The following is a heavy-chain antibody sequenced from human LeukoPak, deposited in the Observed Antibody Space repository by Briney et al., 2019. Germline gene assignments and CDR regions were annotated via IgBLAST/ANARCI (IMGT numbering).Heavy chain of an antibody. J-gene: IGHJ4*02. D-gene: IGHD4-17*01. CDR2: ISGSGDST. Sequence: GGSLRLSCAASGFTFSSYGMNWVRQAPGKGLEWVSTISGSGDSTYYADSVKGRFSISRDNSKNTLYLQMNSLRAEDTAVYYCAKQDPVTTFFDYWGQGTLVTVSS. V-gene: IGHV3-23*01. CDR3: AKQDPVTTFFDY. CDR1: GFTFSSYG.